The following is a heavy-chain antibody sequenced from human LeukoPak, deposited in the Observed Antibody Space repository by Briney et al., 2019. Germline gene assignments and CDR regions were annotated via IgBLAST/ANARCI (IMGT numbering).Heavy chain of an antibody. V-gene: IGHV4-34*01. J-gene: IGHJ4*02. CDR2: INHSGST. D-gene: IGHD6-13*01. Sequence: SETLSLTCAVYGGSFSGYYWSWIRQPPGKGLEWIGEINHSGSTNYNPSLKSRVTISVDTSKNQFSLKLSSVTAADTAVYYCARGSSSWFDYWGQGTLVTVPS. CDR3: ARGSSSWFDY. CDR1: GGSFSGYY.